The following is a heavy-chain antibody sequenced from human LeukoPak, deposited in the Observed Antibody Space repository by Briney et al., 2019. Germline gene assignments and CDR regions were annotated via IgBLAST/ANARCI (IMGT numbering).Heavy chain of an antibody. CDR1: GFTFSSYW. V-gene: IGHV3-7*01. CDR2: IKQDGSEK. D-gene: IGHD6-6*01. Sequence: PGGSLRLSCAASGFTFSSYWVSWVRQAPGKGLEWVANIKQDGSEKYYVDSVKGRFTISRDNAKNSLYLQMNSLRAEDTAVYYCAKYARYSSSSDFDYWGQGTLVTVSS. CDR3: AKYARYSSSSDFDY. J-gene: IGHJ4*02.